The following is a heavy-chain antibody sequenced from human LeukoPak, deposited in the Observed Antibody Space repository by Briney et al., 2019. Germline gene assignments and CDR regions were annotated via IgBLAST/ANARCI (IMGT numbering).Heavy chain of an antibody. Sequence: SETLSLTCAVYGGSFGGYYWSWIRQPPGKGLEWIGEINHSGSTNYNPSLKSRVTISVDTSKNQFSLKLSSVTAADTAVYYCARGGIAAAGTAHDAFDIWGQGTMVTVSS. CDR2: INHSGST. J-gene: IGHJ3*02. V-gene: IGHV4-34*01. D-gene: IGHD6-13*01. CDR1: GGSFGGYY. CDR3: ARGGIAAAGTAHDAFDI.